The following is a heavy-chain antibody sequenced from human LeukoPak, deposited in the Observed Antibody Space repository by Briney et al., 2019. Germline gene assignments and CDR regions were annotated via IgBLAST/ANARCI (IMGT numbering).Heavy chain of an antibody. CDR2: IFYTGST. Sequence: PSETLSLTCTVSGGSISNSDYYWGWIRQPPGKGLDWIANIFYTGSTYYNPSLKSRVTISVDTSKNQFSLKLSSVTAADTAVYYCARSLGGNSPSADYWGQGTLVTVSS. CDR3: ARSLGGNSPSADY. J-gene: IGHJ4*02. CDR1: GGSISNSDYY. D-gene: IGHD4-23*01. V-gene: IGHV4-39*07.